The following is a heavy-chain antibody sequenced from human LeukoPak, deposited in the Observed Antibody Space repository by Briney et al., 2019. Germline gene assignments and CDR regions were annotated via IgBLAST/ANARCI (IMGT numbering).Heavy chain of an antibody. CDR3: ARDRLHWVPPPPPSATDYYMDV. D-gene: IGHD1-1*01. CDR2: ISAYNGNT. V-gene: IGHV1-18*01. Sequence: ASVKVSCKASGYTFTSYGISWVRQAPGQGGEWMGWISAYNGNTNYAQKLQGRVTMTTDTSTSTAYMELRSLRSDDTAVYYCARDRLHWVPPPPPSATDYYMDVWGKGTTVTVSS. J-gene: IGHJ6*03. CDR1: GYTFTSYG.